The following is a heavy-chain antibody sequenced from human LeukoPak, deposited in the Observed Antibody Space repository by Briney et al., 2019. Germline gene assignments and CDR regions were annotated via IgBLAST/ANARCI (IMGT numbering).Heavy chain of an antibody. CDR1: GFTFEDYG. J-gene: IGHJ4*02. V-gene: IGHV3-9*01. CDR3: AKGARSSSGYTTD. D-gene: IGHD3-22*01. CDR2: INWNSVSA. Sequence: GGSLRLSCAASGFTFEDYGMHWVRHAPGKGLEWVAGINWNSVSAVYADSLKGRLTISRDNAKNSLFLQMNSLKTEDTAFYYCAKGARSSSGYTTDWGQGILVTVSS.